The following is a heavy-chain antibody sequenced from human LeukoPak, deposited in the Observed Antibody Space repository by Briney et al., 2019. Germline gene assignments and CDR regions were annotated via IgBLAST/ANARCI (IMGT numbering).Heavy chain of an antibody. CDR2: IYDSGNT. CDR1: GGSISSSY. Sequence: SETLSLTCTVSGGSISSSYWSWIRQPPGKELEWIGYIYDSGNTNYNPSLKSRVTISVDTSKNQSSLKLSSVTAADTAVYYCARGGLWWFDYWGQGTLVTVSS. J-gene: IGHJ4*02. CDR3: ARGGLWWFDY. D-gene: IGHD2-21*01. V-gene: IGHV4-59*01.